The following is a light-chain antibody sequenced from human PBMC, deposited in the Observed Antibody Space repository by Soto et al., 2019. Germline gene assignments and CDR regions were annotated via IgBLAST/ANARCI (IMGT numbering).Light chain of an antibody. V-gene: IGKV1-39*01. CDR3: QQSYSTPWT. J-gene: IGKJ1*01. Sequence: DIQMTQSPSSMSASVGDNVTITCRASQSISSYLNWYQQKPGKAPKLLIYAASSLQSGVPSRFSGSGSGTDFTLTISSLQPEDFATYYCQQSYSTPWTFGQGTVVDI. CDR1: QSISSY. CDR2: AAS.